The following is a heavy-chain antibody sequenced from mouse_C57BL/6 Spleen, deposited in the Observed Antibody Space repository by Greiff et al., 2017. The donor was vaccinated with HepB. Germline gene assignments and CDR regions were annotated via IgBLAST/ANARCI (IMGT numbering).Heavy chain of an antibody. J-gene: IGHJ1*03. CDR2: ISSGSSTI. Sequence: EVKLVESGGGLVKPGGSLKLSCAASGFTFSDYGMHWVRQAPEKGLEWVAYISSGSSTIYYADTVKGRFTISRDNAKNTLFLQMTSLRSEDTAMYYCASLYGTWYFDVWGTGTTVTVSS. CDR3: ASLYGTWYFDV. V-gene: IGHV5-17*01. CDR1: GFTFSDYG. D-gene: IGHD1-1*01.